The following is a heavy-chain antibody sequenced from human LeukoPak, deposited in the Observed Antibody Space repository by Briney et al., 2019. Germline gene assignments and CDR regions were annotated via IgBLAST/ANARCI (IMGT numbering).Heavy chain of an antibody. CDR2: IYHSGST. J-gene: IGHJ6*02. Sequence: SETLSLTCTVSGYSISSGYYWGWIRQPPGKGLEWIGSIYHSGSTYYNPSLKSRVTISVDTSKNQFSLKLSSVTAADTAVYYCARDHHYDILTGYQNYYYYGTDVWGQGTTVTVSS. CDR1: GYSISSGYY. V-gene: IGHV4-38-2*02. D-gene: IGHD3-9*01. CDR3: ARDHHYDILTGYQNYYYYGTDV.